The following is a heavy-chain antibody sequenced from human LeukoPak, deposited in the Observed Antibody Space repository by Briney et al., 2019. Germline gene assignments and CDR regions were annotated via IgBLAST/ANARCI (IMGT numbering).Heavy chain of an antibody. Sequence: SETLSLTCAVYGGSFSGYYWSWIRQPPGKGLEWIGEINHSGSTNYNPSLKSRVTISVDTSKNQFSLKLSSVTAADTALYYCARCLSTIDPWGQGTLVTVSS. J-gene: IGHJ5*02. V-gene: IGHV4-34*01. CDR2: INHSGST. CDR3: ARCLSTIDP. CDR1: GGSFSGYY.